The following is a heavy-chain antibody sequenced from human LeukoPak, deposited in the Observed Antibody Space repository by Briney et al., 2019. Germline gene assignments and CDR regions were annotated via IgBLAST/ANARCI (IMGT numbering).Heavy chain of an antibody. J-gene: IGHJ4*02. CDR3: ARSGFWGYSSNWFFEN. V-gene: IGHV5-51*01. CDR2: VYPGDSDT. CDR1: GFSFIYYW. D-gene: IGHD6-13*01. Sequence: GESLKISCKGSGFSFIYYWIVWVRQMPGKGLECLGIVYPGDSDTRYSPSFQGQVTISADKSISTAYLQWNSLKASDTAMYYCARSGFWGYSSNWFFENWGQGTPVTVSS.